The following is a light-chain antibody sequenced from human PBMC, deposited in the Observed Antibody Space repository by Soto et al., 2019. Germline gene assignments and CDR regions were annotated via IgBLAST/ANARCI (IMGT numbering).Light chain of an antibody. CDR1: SSDIGTYNY. CDR3: RSVALSNSTV. CDR2: DVS. Sequence: QSVLTQPASVSGSPGQSLTISCTGTSSDIGTYNYVSWFQQHPGKAPQLIIHDVSDRPSGVSNRFSGSKSGSTASLTISGLQAEDEADYYCRSVALSNSTVFGTGTNATVL. J-gene: IGLJ1*01. V-gene: IGLV2-14*01.